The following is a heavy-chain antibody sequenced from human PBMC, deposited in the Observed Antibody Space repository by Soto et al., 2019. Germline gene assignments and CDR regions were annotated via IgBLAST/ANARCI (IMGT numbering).Heavy chain of an antibody. D-gene: IGHD3-3*01. Sequence: GSGPTLVNPTQTLTLTCTFSGFSLSTSGVGVGWIRQPPGKALEWLALIYWDDDKRYSPSLKSRLTITKDTSKNQVVLTMTNMDPVDTATYYCAHAVAGVFGVVINSRYYYMDVWGKGTTVTVSS. V-gene: IGHV2-5*02. CDR2: IYWDDDK. CDR3: AHAVAGVFGVVINSRYYYMDV. CDR1: GFSLSTSGVG. J-gene: IGHJ6*03.